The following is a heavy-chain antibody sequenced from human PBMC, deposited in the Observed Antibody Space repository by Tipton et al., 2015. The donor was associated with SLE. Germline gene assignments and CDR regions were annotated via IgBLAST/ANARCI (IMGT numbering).Heavy chain of an antibody. D-gene: IGHD3-9*01. J-gene: IGHJ3*02. CDR1: GGSFSGYY. CDR3: ARGYSGYFYGYGAFTI. V-gene: IGHV4-34*01. CDR2: INHSGST. Sequence: TLSLTCAVYGGSFSGYYWNWIRQPPGRGLEWIGEINHSGSTNYNPSLKSRVTMSVDTSKNQFSLKLTSVTAADTAVYYCARGYSGYFYGYGAFTIWGQGTMVTVSS.